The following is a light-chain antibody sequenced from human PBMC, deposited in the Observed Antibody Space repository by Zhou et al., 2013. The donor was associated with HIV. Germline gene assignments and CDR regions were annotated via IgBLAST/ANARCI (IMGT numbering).Light chain of an antibody. V-gene: IGKV3-20*01. J-gene: IGKJ2*04. Sequence: DIVLTQSPDTLSLSPGEKATLSCRASQSISTFYLAWYQQKFGQPPRLLIYAASSRATGIPDRFSGSGSGTDFTLTISRLEPEDFAVYYCQQYGTTPPRSFGLGTRLEIK. CDR3: QQYGTTPPRS. CDR2: AAS. CDR1: QSISTFY.